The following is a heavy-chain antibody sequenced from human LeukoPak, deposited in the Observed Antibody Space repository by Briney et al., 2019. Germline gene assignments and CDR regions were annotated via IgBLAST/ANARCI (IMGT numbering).Heavy chain of an antibody. Sequence: SETLSLTCAVYGGSFSGYYWSWLRQPPGKGLEWIGEIHHSGSTNYNPSLKSRVTISVDTSKRQFSLKLSSVTAADTAVYYCARGSYCSGGSCSSRPVDYWGQGTLVTVSS. CDR2: IHHSGST. J-gene: IGHJ4*02. D-gene: IGHD2-15*01. CDR3: ARGSYCSGGSCSSRPVDY. CDR1: GGSFSGYY. V-gene: IGHV4-34*01.